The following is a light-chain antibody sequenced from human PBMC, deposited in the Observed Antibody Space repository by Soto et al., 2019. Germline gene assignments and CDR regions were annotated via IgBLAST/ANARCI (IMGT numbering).Light chain of an antibody. V-gene: IGLV2-11*01. CDR1: SSDVGGYNY. Sequence: QSALTQPRSVSGSPGQSVTISCTGTSSDVGGYNYVSWYQHHPGKAPKLMIYDVSKRPSGVPDRFSGSKSGNTASLTISGLQAEDEADYYCCSYAGSYTYVFGTGTK. J-gene: IGLJ1*01. CDR3: CSYAGSYTYV. CDR2: DVS.